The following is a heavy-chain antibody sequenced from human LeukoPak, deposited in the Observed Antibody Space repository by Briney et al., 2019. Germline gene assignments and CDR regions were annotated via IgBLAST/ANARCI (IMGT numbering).Heavy chain of an antibody. CDR3: VRGFSGVAGEY. CDR2: IKPGGIT. D-gene: IGHD3-10*01. Sequence: PSETLSLTCTVYGGSLSNYFWSWIRQAPGKGLEWIGEIKPGGITNYNPSLKSRVTISLDTSKNQLSLKLISATAADTAMYYCVRGFSGVAGEYWGQGTLVTVSS. CDR1: GGSLSNYF. J-gene: IGHJ4*02. V-gene: IGHV4-34*01.